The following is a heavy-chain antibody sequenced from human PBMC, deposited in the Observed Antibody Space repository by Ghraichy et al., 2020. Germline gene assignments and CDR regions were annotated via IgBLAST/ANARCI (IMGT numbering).Heavy chain of an antibody. CDR3: AKDRDCSGGGCYEGYFDY. V-gene: IGHV3-23*01. D-gene: IGHD2-15*01. J-gene: IGHJ4*02. Sequence: GESLNISCAASGFTFSHYAMSWVRQAPGKGLEWVSVITGDGSVAFYADSVKGRFVISRDNSKNTLYLQMNSLRAEDMALYYCAKDRDCSGGGCYEGYFDYWGQGTLVTVSS. CDR2: ITGDGSVA. CDR1: GFTFSHYA.